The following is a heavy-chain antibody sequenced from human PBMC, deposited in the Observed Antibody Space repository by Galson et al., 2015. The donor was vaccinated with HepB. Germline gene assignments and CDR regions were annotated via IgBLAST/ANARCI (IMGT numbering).Heavy chain of an antibody. CDR1: GFIFSNFA. CDR2: FSGSGS. V-gene: IGHV3-23*01. D-gene: IGHD3-3*01. CDR3: AKARKIVSGNYFDS. Sequence: SLRLSCAASGFIFSNFAMSWVRQAPGKGLEWVSGFSGSGSYYADSVKGRFTISRDNSKNTLYLELNNLRAEDTARYYCAKARKIVSGNYFDSWGQGTLVTVSS. J-gene: IGHJ4*02.